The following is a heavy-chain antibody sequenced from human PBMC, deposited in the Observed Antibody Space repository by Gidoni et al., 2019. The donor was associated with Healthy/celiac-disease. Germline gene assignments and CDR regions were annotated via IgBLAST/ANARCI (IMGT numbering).Heavy chain of an antibody. CDR2: IYYSGST. CDR3: ARDRDYYDSSGYRHDAFDI. D-gene: IGHD3-22*01. V-gene: IGHV4-30-4*01. J-gene: IGHJ3*02. CDR1: GGSISSGDYY. Sequence: QVQLQESGPGLVKPSQTLSLTCTVSGGSISSGDYYWSWIRQPPGKGLEWIGYIYYSGSTYYNPSLKSRVTISVDTSKNQFSLKLSSVTAADTAGYYCARDRDYYDSSGYRHDAFDIWGQGTMVTVSS.